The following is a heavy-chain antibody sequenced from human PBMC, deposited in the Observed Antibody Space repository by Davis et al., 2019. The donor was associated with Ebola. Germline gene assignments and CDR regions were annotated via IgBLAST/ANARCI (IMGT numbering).Heavy chain of an antibody. J-gene: IGHJ6*02. CDR2: INHSGST. V-gene: IGHV4-34*01. D-gene: IGHD3-3*01. CDR1: GGSFSGYY. Sequence: MPSETLSFTCAVYGGSFSGYYWSWIRQPPGKGLEWIGEINHSGSTNYNPSLKSRVTISVDTSKNQFSLKLSSVTAADTAVYYCARGQIFGVVKYYYYGMDVWGQGTTVTVSS. CDR3: ARGQIFGVVKYYYYGMDV.